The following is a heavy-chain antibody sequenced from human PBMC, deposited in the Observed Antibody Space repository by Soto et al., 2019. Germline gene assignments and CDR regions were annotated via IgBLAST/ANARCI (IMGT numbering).Heavy chain of an antibody. Sequence: VGSLRLSCASSGCTFSSYGMHCVRHAPGKWLEWVAVISYDGSNKYYADSVKGRFTMSRDNSKNTLYLQMNSLRAEGTAVYYCAKGGIAASPKGYGMEVWGQGTTVTVSS. V-gene: IGHV3-30*18. CDR3: AKGGIAASPKGYGMEV. J-gene: IGHJ6*02. CDR1: GCTFSSYG. D-gene: IGHD6-6*01. CDR2: ISYDGSNK.